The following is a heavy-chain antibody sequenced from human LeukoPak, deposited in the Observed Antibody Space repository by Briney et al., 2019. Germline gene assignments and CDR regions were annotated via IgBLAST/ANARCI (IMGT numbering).Heavy chain of an antibody. CDR2: ISSSGGRI. D-gene: IGHD1-26*01. V-gene: IGHV3-23*01. CDR3: AKSKLKDFFED. J-gene: IGHJ4*02. Sequence: VQPGGSLRLSCEASEFTLSSYAMNWVRQAPGKGLEWVSIISSSGGRIYYADSVKGRFTISRDNTKNTLYLQMNSLRAEDTAVYYCAKSKLKDFFEDWGQGTQVTVSS. CDR1: EFTLSSYA.